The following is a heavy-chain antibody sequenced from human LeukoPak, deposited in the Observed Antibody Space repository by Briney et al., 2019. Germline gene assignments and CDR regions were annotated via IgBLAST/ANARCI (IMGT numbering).Heavy chain of an antibody. CDR1: GFTFNSYS. D-gene: IGHD4-23*01. V-gene: IGHV3-21*01. CDR2: ISSSSSYI. J-gene: IGHJ4*02. Sequence: GGSLRLSCAASGFTFNSYSMNWVRQAPGKGLEWVSSISSSSSYIYYADSVKGRFTISRDNAKNSLYLQMNNLRAEDTAVYYCAKSRGPTTVVSPSDYWGQGTLLTVSS. CDR3: AKSRGPTTVVSPSDY.